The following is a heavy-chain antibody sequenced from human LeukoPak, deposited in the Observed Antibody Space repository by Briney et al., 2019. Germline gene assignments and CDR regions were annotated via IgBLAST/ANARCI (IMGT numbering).Heavy chain of an antibody. D-gene: IGHD3-10*01. CDR2: INSDGRTT. CDR1: GFTFSNYW. V-gene: IGHV3-74*01. J-gene: IGHJ3*02. Sequence: GGSLRLSCAASGFTFSNYWMHWVRQAPGKGLVWVSRINSDGRTTTYADSVKGRFTISRDNAENTLYLQMNSLRAEDTAVYYCVKSGIPGPLAFDIWGQGTVVTVSS. CDR3: VKSGIPGPLAFDI.